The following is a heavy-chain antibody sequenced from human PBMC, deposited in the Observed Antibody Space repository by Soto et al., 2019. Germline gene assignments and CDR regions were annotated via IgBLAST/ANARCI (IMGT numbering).Heavy chain of an antibody. V-gene: IGHV4-39*01. J-gene: IGHJ4*02. Sequence: QLQLQESGPGLVKPSETLSLTCTVSGDSNSRSEYYWGWIRQSPGKGLEWIGNIHNSAGAFYNPSLRSRVTISLDTSMNQVSLKVRSVTAADTAMYICVSGYPWLGYDYWGQGTQVTVSS. CDR2: IHNSAGA. CDR1: GDSNSRSEYY. CDR3: VSGYPWLGYDY. D-gene: IGHD5-18*01.